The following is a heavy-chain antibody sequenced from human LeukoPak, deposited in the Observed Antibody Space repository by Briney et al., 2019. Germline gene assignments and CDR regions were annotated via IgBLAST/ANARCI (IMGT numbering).Heavy chain of an antibody. D-gene: IGHD6-13*01. CDR3: ARDLASGWFDP. J-gene: IGHJ5*02. CDR1: GYTFSNYG. Sequence: ASVKVSCKASGYTFSNYGLNWVRQAPGQGLEWMGWINTYNGNTNYAQKLQGRVTMTTDTSTSTAYMELRSLRSDDTAVYYCARDLASGWFDPWGQGTLVTVSS. CDR2: INTYNGNT. V-gene: IGHV1-18*01.